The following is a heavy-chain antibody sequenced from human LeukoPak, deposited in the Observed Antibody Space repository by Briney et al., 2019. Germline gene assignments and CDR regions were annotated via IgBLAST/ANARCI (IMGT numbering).Heavy chain of an antibody. D-gene: IGHD3-22*01. CDR3: RGINYDSSGYYQYYFDY. CDR1: GFTFSSYE. Sequence: SGGSLRLSCAASGFTFSSYEMNWVRQAPGKGLEWVSYISSSGSTIYYADSVKGRFTISRDNAKNSLYLQMNSLRAEDTAVYYCRGINYDSSGYYQYYFDYWGQGTLVTVSS. CDR2: ISSSGSTI. J-gene: IGHJ4*02. V-gene: IGHV3-48*03.